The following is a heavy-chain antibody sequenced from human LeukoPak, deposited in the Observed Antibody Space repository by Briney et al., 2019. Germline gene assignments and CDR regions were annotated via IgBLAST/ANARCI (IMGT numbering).Heavy chain of an antibody. Sequence: PGGSLRLSCAASGFTFSSYGMHWVRQAPGKGLEWVAVISYGGSNKYYADSVKGRFTISRDNSKNTLYLQMNSLRAEDTAVYYCAKVYYDFWSGYHGPFDYWGQGTLVTVSA. CDR1: GFTFSSYG. J-gene: IGHJ4*02. CDR3: AKVYYDFWSGYHGPFDY. D-gene: IGHD3-3*01. V-gene: IGHV3-30*18. CDR2: ISYGGSNK.